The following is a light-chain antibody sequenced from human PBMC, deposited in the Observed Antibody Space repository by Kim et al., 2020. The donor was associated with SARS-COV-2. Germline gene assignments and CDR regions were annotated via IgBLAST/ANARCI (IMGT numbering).Light chain of an antibody. J-gene: IGLJ3*02. V-gene: IGLV3-1*01. CDR3: QAWDSSTAV. CDR1: KLGDKY. CDR2: QDS. Sequence: SYELTQPPSVSVSPGQTASITCSGDKLGDKYACWYQQKPGQSPVLVIYQDSKRTSGIPERFSGSNSGNTATLTISGTQAMDEADYYCQAWDSSTAVFGVGTQLTFL.